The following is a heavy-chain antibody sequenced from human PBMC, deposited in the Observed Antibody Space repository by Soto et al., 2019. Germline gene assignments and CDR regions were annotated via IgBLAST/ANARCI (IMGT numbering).Heavy chain of an antibody. J-gene: IGHJ6*02. CDR3: AREGGLLWFGDPLNSVMDV. CDR2: INAGNGNT. Sequence: SVKVACKAAGYTLTSYAMHWGRKANGQRLEWMGWINAGNGNTKYSQKFQGRVTITRDTSASTAYMELSSLRSEDTAVYYCAREGGLLWFGDPLNSVMDVWGQGTTVTGSS. V-gene: IGHV1-3*01. D-gene: IGHD3-10*01. CDR1: GYTLTSYA.